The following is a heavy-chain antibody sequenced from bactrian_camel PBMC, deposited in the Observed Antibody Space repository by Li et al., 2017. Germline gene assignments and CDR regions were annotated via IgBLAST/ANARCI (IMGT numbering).Heavy chain of an antibody. CDR2: ISNSGGST. J-gene: IGHJ4*01. V-gene: IGHV3S40*01. CDR1: GFTFSSYD. Sequence: VLLVESGGGLVQPGGSLRLSCAASGFTFSSYDMSWVRQAPGKGLEWVSTISNSGGSTYYADSVKGRVTISVDKNKNTLYLQMNGLKTEDTAVYYCQPAGRSYVGIACRASLGQGTQVTVS. D-gene: IGHD7*01.